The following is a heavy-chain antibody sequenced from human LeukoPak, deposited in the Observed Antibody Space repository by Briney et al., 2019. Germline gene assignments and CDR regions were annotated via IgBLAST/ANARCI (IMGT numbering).Heavy chain of an antibody. J-gene: IGHJ5*02. CDR1: GDSISSSNW. CDR2: IHHSGKT. CDR3: ARTFVHGDRGLFDP. V-gene: IGHV4-4*02. Sequence: SGTLSLTCAVSGDSISSSNWWSWVRQTPGKGLEWIGEIHHSGKTNYNPSLKSRVIISVDKAKNQFSLKVNSVTAADRAVYYCARTFVHGDRGLFDPWGQGTLVTVSS. D-gene: IGHD4-17*01.